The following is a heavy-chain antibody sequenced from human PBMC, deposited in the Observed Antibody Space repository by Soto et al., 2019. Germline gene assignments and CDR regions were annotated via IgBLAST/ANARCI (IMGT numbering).Heavy chain of an antibody. V-gene: IGHV1-46*01. Sequence: GASVKVSCKASGDTFTTNYLHWVRQAPGQGLEWMGRINPNNGATLYAQEFQGRLILTTDTSTSTVYMDLNSVKSEDSAVYYCASRVLCDMDVWGQGTTGTVSS. D-gene: IGHD2-21*01. CDR3: ASRVLCDMDV. CDR2: INPNNGAT. CDR1: GDTFTTNY. J-gene: IGHJ6*02.